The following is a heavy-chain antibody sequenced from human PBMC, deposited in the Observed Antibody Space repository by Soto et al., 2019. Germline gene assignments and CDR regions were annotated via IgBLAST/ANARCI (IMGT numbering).Heavy chain of an antibody. V-gene: IGHV4-59*01. CDR2: IYYSGST. CDR3: ARDRLPPYGDCAIGRAYGMDV. CDR1: GGSISSYY. Sequence: SETLSLTCTVSGGSISSYYWSWIRQPPGKGLEWIGYIYYSGSTNYNPSLKSRVTISVDTSKNQFSLKLSSVTAADTAVYYCARDRLPPYGDCAIGRAYGMDVWGQGTTVTVSS. D-gene: IGHD4-17*01. J-gene: IGHJ6*02.